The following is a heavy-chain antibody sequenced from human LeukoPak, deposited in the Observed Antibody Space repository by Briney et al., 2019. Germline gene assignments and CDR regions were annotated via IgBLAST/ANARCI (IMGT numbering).Heavy chain of an antibody. CDR1: GGTFISYA. CDR3: ARVGNSGYDWTFDY. D-gene: IGHD5-12*01. J-gene: IGHJ4*02. Sequence: SVKVSCKASGGTFISYAISWVRQAPGQGLEWMGGIIPIFGTANYAQKFQGRVTITADESTSTAYMELSSLRSEDTAVYYCARVGNSGYDWTFDYWGQGTLVTVSS. V-gene: IGHV1-69*13. CDR2: IIPIFGTA.